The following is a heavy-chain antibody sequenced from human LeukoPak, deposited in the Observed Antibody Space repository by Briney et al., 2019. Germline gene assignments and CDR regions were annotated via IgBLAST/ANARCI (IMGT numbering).Heavy chain of an antibody. J-gene: IGHJ4*02. V-gene: IGHV3-7*01. CDR2: IKEDGSEK. Sequence: GGSLRLSCAASGFTFSNYWMSWVRQAPGKGLEWVANIKEDGSEKYYVDSVKGRFTISRDNAKNSLSLQVNSLSAEDTAVYYCARAGKLRFLERRNNYFDYWGQGTLVTVSS. D-gene: IGHD3-3*01. CDR3: ARAGKLRFLERRNNYFDY. CDR1: GFTFSNYW.